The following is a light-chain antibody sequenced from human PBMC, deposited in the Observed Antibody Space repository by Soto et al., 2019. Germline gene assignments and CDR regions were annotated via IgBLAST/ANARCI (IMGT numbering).Light chain of an antibody. V-gene: IGKV1-39*01. CDR3: QQSYSTPRST. J-gene: IGKJ1*01. CDR1: QSISSY. CDR2: AAS. Sequence: DIQMTQSPSSLSASVGDRVTITCRASQSISSYLNWYQQKPGKAPKLLIYAASSLQSGVPSRFSGSGSGTDFTLTISSLQPEDFATYYCQQSYSTPRSTFDQGTKVEIK.